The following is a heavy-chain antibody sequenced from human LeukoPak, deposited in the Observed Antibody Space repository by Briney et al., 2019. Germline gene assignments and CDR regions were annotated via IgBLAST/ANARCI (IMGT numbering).Heavy chain of an antibody. CDR1: GGSISSSSYY. CDR2: IYYSGSA. Sequence: SETLSLTCTVSGGSISSSSYYWGWIRQPPGKGLEWIGSIYYSGSAYYNPSLKSRVTISVDTSKNQFSLKLSSVTAADTAVYYCARGSSSGSYSYWGQGTLVTVSS. D-gene: IGHD1-26*01. J-gene: IGHJ4*02. V-gene: IGHV4-39*07. CDR3: ARGSSSGSYSY.